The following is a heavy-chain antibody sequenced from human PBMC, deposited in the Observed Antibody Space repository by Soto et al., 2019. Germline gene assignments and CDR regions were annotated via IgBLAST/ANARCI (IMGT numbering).Heavy chain of an antibody. CDR2: INPNSGGT. Sequence: GASVKVSCKASGYTFTGYYMHWVRQAPGQGLEWMGWINPNSGGTNYAQKFQGRVTMTRDTSISTAYMELSRLRSDDTAVYYCARDPDIVVVPAAGYYYYGMDVWGQGTTVTVSS. CDR1: GYTFTGYY. D-gene: IGHD2-2*01. J-gene: IGHJ6*02. V-gene: IGHV1-2*02. CDR3: ARDPDIVVVPAAGYYYYGMDV.